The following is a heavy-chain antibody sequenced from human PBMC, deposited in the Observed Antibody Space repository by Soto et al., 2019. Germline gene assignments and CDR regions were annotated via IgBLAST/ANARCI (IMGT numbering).Heavy chain of an antibody. Sequence: QVQLVQSGAEVKKPGSSVKVSCKASGGTFSSYAISWVRQAPGQGLEWMGGIIPIFGTANYAQKFQGRVTITEGKPTSTAYIELTSLRAEDTAVYYCPRAGAVDAFDIWGEGTMVTVS. CDR1: GGTFSSYA. CDR3: PRAGAVDAFDI. D-gene: IGHD3-10*01. CDR2: IIPIFGTA. V-gene: IGHV1-69*06. J-gene: IGHJ3*02.